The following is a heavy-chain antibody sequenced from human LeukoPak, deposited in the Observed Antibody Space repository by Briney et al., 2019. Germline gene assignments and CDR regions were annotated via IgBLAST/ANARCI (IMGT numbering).Heavy chain of an antibody. CDR2: ITYNGDFT. Sequence: GGSLRLSCAASGFTFSGYAMTWVRPAAGKGLEWVASITYNGDFTYYLDSVKGRFTISRDNSKNTLYLQMNNLRGEDTALYYCAKDGHYFDGSAHIYYFDSWGHGALVAVSS. CDR1: GFTFSGYA. V-gene: IGHV3-23*01. D-gene: IGHD3-22*01. CDR3: AKDGHYFDGSAHIYYFDS. J-gene: IGHJ4*01.